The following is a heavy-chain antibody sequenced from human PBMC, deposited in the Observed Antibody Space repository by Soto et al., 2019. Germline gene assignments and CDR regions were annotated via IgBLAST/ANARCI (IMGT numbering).Heavy chain of an antibody. CDR3: AKDPRYCTNGVCYTWYYYYGMDV. CDR1: GFTFSSYA. V-gene: IGHV3-23*01. J-gene: IGHJ6*02. CDR2: ISGSGGST. D-gene: IGHD2-8*01. Sequence: GGSLRLSCAASGFTFSSYAMSWARQAPGKGLEWVSAISGSGGSTYYADSVKGRFTISRDNSKNTLYLQMNSLRAEDTAVYYCAKDPRYCTNGVCYTWYYYYGMDVWGQGTTVTVSS.